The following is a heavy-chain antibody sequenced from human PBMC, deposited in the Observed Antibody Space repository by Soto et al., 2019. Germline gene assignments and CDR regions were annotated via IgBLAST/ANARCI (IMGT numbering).Heavy chain of an antibody. J-gene: IGHJ4*02. CDR2: ITFHGSST. CDR1: GLAFATYW. CDR3: TTHGGKPDF. V-gene: IGHV3-74*01. Sequence: LRLSCATSGLAFATYWMHWVRQAPGKGLEWVSSITFHGSSTYYADSVKGRFTISRDNAQNMLFLQMNSLRVDDTAVYYCTTHGGKPDFWGQGSQVTVSS.